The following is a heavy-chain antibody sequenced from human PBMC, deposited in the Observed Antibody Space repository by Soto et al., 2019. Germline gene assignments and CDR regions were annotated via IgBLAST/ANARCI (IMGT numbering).Heavy chain of an antibody. J-gene: IGHJ6*02. CDR3: AKGSPVVVPAAIHYYYYYYGMDV. CDR2: ISGSGGST. V-gene: IGHV3-23*01. Sequence: GGSLRLSCAASGFTFSSYAMSWVRQAPGKGLEWVSAISGSGGSTYYADSVKGRFTISRDNSKTTLYLQMNSLRAEDTAVYYCAKGSPVVVPAAIHYYYYYYGMDVWGQGTTVTVSS. CDR1: GFTFSSYA. D-gene: IGHD2-2*02.